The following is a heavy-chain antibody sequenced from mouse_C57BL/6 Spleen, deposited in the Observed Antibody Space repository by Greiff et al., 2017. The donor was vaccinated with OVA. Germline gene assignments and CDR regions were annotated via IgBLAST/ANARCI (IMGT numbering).Heavy chain of an antibody. CDR2: IYPGDGDT. Sequence: QVQLQQSGPELVKPGASVKISCKASGYAFSSSWMNWVKQRPGKGLEWIGRIYPGDGDTNYNGKFKGKATLTADKSSSTAYMQLSSLTSEDSAVYFCARHFYYYGSTYWYFDVWGTGTTVTVSS. V-gene: IGHV1-82*01. CDR3: ARHFYYYGSTYWYFDV. CDR1: GYAFSSSW. D-gene: IGHD1-1*01. J-gene: IGHJ1*03.